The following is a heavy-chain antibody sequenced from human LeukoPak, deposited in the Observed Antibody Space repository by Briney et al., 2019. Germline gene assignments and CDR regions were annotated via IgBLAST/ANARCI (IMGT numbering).Heavy chain of an antibody. CDR2: IYYSGSP. V-gene: IGHV4-4*02. Sequence: SGTLSLTCAVSGASIISSNWWSWVRQPPGKGLEWIGYIYYSGSPKYNPSLKSRATVSLDTSKNQFSLKLTSVTAADTAVYYCARDHSSSFDYWGQGTLVTVSS. CDR3: ARDHSSSFDY. D-gene: IGHD6-19*01. CDR1: GASIISSNW. J-gene: IGHJ4*02.